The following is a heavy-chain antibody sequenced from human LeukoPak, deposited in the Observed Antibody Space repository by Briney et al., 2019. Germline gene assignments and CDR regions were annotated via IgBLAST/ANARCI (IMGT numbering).Heavy chain of an antibody. CDR1: GFTFSSYG. D-gene: IGHD4-17*01. Sequence: GGSLRLSCAASGFTFSSYGMNWVRQAPGKGLEWVSFVSIGGSFIYYADSVKGRFTISRDDAKNSLYLQMNSLTAEDTSEYYCARNKINTVSTGWYFDLWGRGTLVSVSS. CDR2: VSIGGSFI. J-gene: IGHJ2*01. CDR3: ARNKINTVSTGWYFDL. V-gene: IGHV3-21*01.